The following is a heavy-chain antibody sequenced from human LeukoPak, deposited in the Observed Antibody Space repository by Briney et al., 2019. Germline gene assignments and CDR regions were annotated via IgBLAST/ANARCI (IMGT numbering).Heavy chain of an antibody. CDR2: ISWDGGST. J-gene: IGHJ6*03. CDR1: GFTFDDYA. V-gene: IGHV3-43D*03. CDR3: AKDGEYSSPKSPYYYYMDV. D-gene: IGHD6-6*01. Sequence: GGSLRLSCAASGFTFDDYAMHWVRQAPGKGLEWVSLISWDGGSTYYADSVKGRFTISRDNSKNSLYLQMNSLRAEDTALYYCAKDGEYSSPKSPYYYYMDVWGKGTTVTVSS.